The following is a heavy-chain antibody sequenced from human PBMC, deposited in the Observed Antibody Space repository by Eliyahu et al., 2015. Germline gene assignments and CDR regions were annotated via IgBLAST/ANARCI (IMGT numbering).Heavy chain of an antibody. V-gene: IGHV3-74*01. J-gene: IGHJ3*02. CDR1: GFNFVTYW. Sequence: EELLVESGGGLVQPGGSLRLXCAASGFNFVTYWXHWVRQAPGQGLVWVSRINNDGSERIYAXSVRGRFTISRDNAKNTLYLQLNSLGAEDTAVYYCARGGYSHGFDIWGQGTMVTVSS. CDR3: ARGGYSHGFDI. D-gene: IGHD5-12*01. CDR2: INNDGSER.